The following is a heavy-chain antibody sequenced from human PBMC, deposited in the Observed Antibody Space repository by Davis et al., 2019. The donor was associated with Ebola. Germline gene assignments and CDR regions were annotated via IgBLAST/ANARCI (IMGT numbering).Heavy chain of an antibody. CDR2: IFPTMTT. CDR3: AGLNEGEAP. V-gene: IGHV4-4*02. Sequence: SETLSLTCAVSGDSISSRYWWSWVRQPPGKGLEWIGEIFPTMTTNYNPSLKSRLTISLDRSKNQLSLTLSSVTAADTAMYYCAGLNEGEAPWGQGTLVTVYS. CDR1: GDSISSRYW. D-gene: IGHD3-16*01. J-gene: IGHJ5*02.